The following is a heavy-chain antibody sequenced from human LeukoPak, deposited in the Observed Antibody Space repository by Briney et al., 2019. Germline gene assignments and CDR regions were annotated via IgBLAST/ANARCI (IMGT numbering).Heavy chain of an antibody. Sequence: PGGSLRLSCAASGFTFSSFVMSWVRQAPGMGPEWVSAISGSGDSTYYADSVKGRFTISRDNSKNTLHLQMNSLRAEDTAVYYCAKCLDAFDIWAKGQWSPSL. CDR1: GFTFSSFV. CDR2: ISGSGDST. V-gene: IGHV3-23*01. J-gene: IGHJ3*02. CDR3: AKCLDAFDI.